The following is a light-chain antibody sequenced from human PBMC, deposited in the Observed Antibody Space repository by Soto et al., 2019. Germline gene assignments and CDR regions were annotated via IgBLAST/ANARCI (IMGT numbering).Light chain of an antibody. J-gene: IGKJ1*01. V-gene: IGKV1-39*01. CDR1: QSISSY. CDR2: AAS. Sequence: DIQMTQSPSSLSASVGDRVTITCRARQSISSYLNWYQQKPGKAPKLLIYAASSLQSGVPLRFSGSGSGTDFTLTISSLQPEDFANYYCQQSYSTPWTFGQGTKMEIK. CDR3: QQSYSTPWT.